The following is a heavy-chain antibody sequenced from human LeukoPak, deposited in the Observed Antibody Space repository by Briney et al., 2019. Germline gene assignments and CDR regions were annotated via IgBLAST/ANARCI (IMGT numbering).Heavy chain of an antibody. CDR3: ARSYDSSGRGVFDI. J-gene: IGHJ3*02. CDR2: INSNGGST. D-gene: IGHD3-22*01. V-gene: IGHV3-64*01. Sequence: GGSLRLSCAASGFTFNSYAMHWVRQAPGQGLEYVSAINSNGGSTYHAHSVKGRFTISRDNSKNTLYLQMGSLRAEDMAVYYCARSYDSSGRGVFDIWGQGTMVTVPS. CDR1: GFTFNSYA.